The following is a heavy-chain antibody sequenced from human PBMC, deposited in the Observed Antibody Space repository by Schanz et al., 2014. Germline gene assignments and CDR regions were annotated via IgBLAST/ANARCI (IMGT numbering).Heavy chain of an antibody. D-gene: IGHD2-15*01. J-gene: IGHJ6*02. CDR2: LSGSGGST. Sequence: EVQLVESGGGLVKPGGSLRLSCAASGFTFSSYSMNWVRQAPGKGLEWVSALSGSGGSTYYADSVKGRFTISRDNSENTLYLQRNSLSADDTAVCYCAKGMGYCSGGTCYDYYYYGLDVWGQGTTVTVSS. CDR1: GFTFSSYS. V-gene: IGHV3-23*04. CDR3: AKGMGYCSGGTCYDYYYYGLDV.